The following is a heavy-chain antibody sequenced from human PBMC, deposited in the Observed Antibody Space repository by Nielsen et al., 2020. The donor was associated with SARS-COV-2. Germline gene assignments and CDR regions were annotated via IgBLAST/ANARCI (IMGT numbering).Heavy chain of an antibody. CDR2: ISYDGSEK. Sequence: GGSLRLSCAASGFTFSSYGMHWVRQAPGKGLEWVAVISYDGSEKYYADSVKGRFTISRDNSKNTLYLQINSLRAEDTAVYYCARGNGWGSYFDYWGQGNLVTVSS. CDR1: GFTFSSYG. CDR3: ARGNGWGSYFDY. V-gene: IGHV3-30-3*01. D-gene: IGHD7-27*01. J-gene: IGHJ4*02.